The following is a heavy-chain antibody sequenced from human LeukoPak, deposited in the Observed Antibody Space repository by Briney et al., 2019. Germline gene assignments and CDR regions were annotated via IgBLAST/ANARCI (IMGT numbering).Heavy chain of an antibody. CDR3: ARRYSSASSWSVY. D-gene: IGHD6-6*01. Sequence: GASLKSSCNGSGSGFTSYWIAWVRPMPGKGVEWMGIIYPGDSDTRYSTSFQGQVTISADKSISTAYLQWSSLKASDTAMYYCARRYSSASSWSVYWGQGTLVTVSS. J-gene: IGHJ4*02. CDR2: IYPGDSDT. CDR1: GSGFTSYW. V-gene: IGHV5-51*01.